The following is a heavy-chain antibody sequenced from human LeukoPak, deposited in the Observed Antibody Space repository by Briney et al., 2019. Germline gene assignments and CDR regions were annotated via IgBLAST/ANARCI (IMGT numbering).Heavy chain of an antibody. CDR2: IIPIFGTT. D-gene: IGHD5-24*01. CDR1: GGTFSSYA. V-gene: IGHV1-69*13. Sequence: ASVKVSCKASGGTFSSYAISWVRQAPGQGLEWMGGIIPIFGTTNYAQRFQGRVTITADESTNTAYMELSSLRSEDTAVYYCARDLGSRDGYNPPNLFDNWGQGTLVTVSS. CDR3: ARDLGSRDGYNPPNLFDN. J-gene: IGHJ4*02.